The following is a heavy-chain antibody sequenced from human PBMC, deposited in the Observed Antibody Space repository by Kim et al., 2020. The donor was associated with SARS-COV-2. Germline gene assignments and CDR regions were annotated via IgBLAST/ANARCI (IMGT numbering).Heavy chain of an antibody. CDR3: ATKNNFDH. V-gene: IGHV3-7*01. J-gene: IGHJ4*02. CDR1: GFIFSGFW. Sequence: GGSLRLSCEASGFIFSGFWMSWVRQPPGKGLEWVANIRYDGGEKYYVDSVKGRFTISRDNGKNYMYLQMNSLLVDDTAVYYCATKNNFDHWGQGTLVTVSS. CDR2: IRYDGGEK.